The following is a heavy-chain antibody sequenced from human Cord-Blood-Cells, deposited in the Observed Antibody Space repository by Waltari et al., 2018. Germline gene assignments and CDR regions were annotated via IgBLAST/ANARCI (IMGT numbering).Heavy chain of an antibody. CDR2: INHSEKT. J-gene: IGHJ4*02. D-gene: IGHD3-9*01. CDR1: GGSFSGYY. CDR3: ARAYYDILTGYYYFDY. V-gene: IGHV4-34*01. Sequence: QVQLQQWGAGLLKPSETLSLTCAVYGGSFSGYYWSWIRQPPGKGLEWIGEINHSEKTNYNPALKMPVTISVNTSKNQFSLKLSSLTAADTAVYYCARAYYDILTGYYYFDYWGQGTLVTVSS.